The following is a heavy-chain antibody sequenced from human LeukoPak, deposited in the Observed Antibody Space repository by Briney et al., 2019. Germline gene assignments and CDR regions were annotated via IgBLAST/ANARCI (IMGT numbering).Heavy chain of an antibody. V-gene: IGHV4-61*02. CDR3: ARGIPYYDFWSGPGDSYYFDY. CDR1: GGSISSGSYY. Sequence: SQTLSLTCTVSGGSISSGSYYWSWIRQPAGKGLEWIGRIYTSGSTNYNPSLKSRVTISVDTSKNQFSLKLSSVTAADTAVYYCARGIPYYDFWSGPGDSYYFDYWGQGTLVTVSS. J-gene: IGHJ4*02. D-gene: IGHD3-3*01. CDR2: IYTSGST.